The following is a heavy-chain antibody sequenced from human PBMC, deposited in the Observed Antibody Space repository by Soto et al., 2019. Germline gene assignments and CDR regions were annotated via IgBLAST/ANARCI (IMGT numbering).Heavy chain of an antibody. CDR2: IYPGDSGT. J-gene: IGHJ6*03. D-gene: IGHD3-10*01. CDR3: AASWSYPPENYYYTDV. CDR1: GYSFTSYW. V-gene: IGHV5-51*01. Sequence: PGESLKISCKGSGYSFTSYWIGWVRQMPGKGLEWMGIIYPGDSGTRYSPSFQGQVTISADKSISTAYLQWSSLKASDTAMYYCAASWSYPPENYYYTDVWGKGTTVTGTS.